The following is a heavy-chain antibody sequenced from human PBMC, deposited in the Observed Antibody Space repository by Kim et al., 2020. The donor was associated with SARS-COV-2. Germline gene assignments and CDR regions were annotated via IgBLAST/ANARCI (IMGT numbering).Heavy chain of an antibody. Sequence: GGSLRLSCAASGFTFSEYWMHWVRQAPGKGLVWVSRIIPDGRSTSYADSVKGRFTISRDNAKNTLYLQMNSLRAEDTAVYYCASGLTPAQYWGQGTLVT. CDR2: IIPDGRST. CDR3: ASGLTPAQY. J-gene: IGHJ4*02. CDR1: GFTFSEYW. D-gene: IGHD2-15*01. V-gene: IGHV3-74*01.